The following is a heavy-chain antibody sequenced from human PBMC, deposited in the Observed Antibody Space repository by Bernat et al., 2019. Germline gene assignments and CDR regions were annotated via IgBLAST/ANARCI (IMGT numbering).Heavy chain of an antibody. Sequence: EVQLVESGGVVVQPGGSLRLSCAASGFTFDDYTMHWVRQAPGKGLEWVSLISWDGGSTYYADYMKGRFTISRDNSKNSLYLQMNSLRTEDTALYYCAKDGIVATMDYFDYWGQGTLVTVSS. D-gene: IGHD5-12*01. CDR3: AKDGIVATMDYFDY. CDR2: ISWDGGST. J-gene: IGHJ4*02. CDR1: GFTFDDYT. V-gene: IGHV3-43*01.